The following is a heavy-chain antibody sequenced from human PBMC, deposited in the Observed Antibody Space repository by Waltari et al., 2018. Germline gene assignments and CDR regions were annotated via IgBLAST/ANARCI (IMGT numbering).Heavy chain of an antibody. V-gene: IGHV1-24*01. CDR3: ATTLIAAVWFDP. CDR1: GYTLTELS. D-gene: IGHD6-13*01. J-gene: IGHJ5*02. CDR2: FDPEDGET. Sequence: QVQLVQSGAEVKKPGASVKVSCKVSGYTLTELSMHWVRQAPGKGLEWMGGFDPEDGETIYAQKFQGRVTMTEATSTDTAYMELSSLRSEDTAVYYCATTLIAAVWFDPWGQGTLVTVSS.